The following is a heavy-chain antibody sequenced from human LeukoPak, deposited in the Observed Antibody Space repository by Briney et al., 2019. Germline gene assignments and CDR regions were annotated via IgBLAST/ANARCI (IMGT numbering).Heavy chain of an antibody. J-gene: IGHJ4*02. CDR1: GGSFSGYY. CDR3: ARETGPTGAY. Sequence: PSETLSLTCAVYGGSFSGYYWSWIRQPPGKGLEWIGEINHSGSTNYNPSLKGRVTISVDTSKNQFSLKLSSVTAADTAVYYCARETGPTGAYWGQGTLVTVSS. V-gene: IGHV4-34*01. CDR2: INHSGST. D-gene: IGHD1-14*01.